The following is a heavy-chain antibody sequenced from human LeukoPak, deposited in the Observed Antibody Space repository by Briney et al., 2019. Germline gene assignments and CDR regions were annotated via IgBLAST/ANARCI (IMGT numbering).Heavy chain of an antibody. CDR1: GFTFSDYY. Sequence: GGSLRLSCAASGFTFSDYYMNWVRQAPGKGLEWVSSITSSSTYIYHADSVKGRFTISRDNAKNSVSLQMNSLRVEDTALYYCARVLRDYYFDSWGQGTLVSVSS. J-gene: IGHJ4*02. CDR3: ARVLRDYYFDS. CDR2: ITSSSTYI. V-gene: IGHV3-21*01. D-gene: IGHD2-15*01.